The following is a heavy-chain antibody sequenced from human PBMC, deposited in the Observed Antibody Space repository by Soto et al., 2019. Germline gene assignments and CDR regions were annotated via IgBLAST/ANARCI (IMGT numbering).Heavy chain of an antibody. CDR2: IYYSGST. D-gene: IGHD2-2*01. J-gene: IGHJ5*02. CDR3: ARQLAVVEGSNWFDP. CDR1: GGSISSSSYY. Sequence: SLTCTVSGGSISSSSYYWGWIRQPPGKGLEWIGSIYYSGSTYYNPSLKSRVTISVDTSKNQFSLKLSSVTAADTAVYYCARQLAVVEGSNWFDPWGQGTLVTVSS. V-gene: IGHV4-39*01.